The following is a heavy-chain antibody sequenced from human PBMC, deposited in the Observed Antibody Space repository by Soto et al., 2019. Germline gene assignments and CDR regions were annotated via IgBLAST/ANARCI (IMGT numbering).Heavy chain of an antibody. CDR2: ISSSSSYI. Sequence: GGSLILSCAAAGFTFSSDSMNWVRQAPGKGLEWVSSISSSSSYIYYADSVKGRFTISRDNAKNSLYLQMNGLRAEDTAVYYCARAAYSSSAPNYYYGMDVWGQGTTVTVSS. D-gene: IGHD6-6*01. CDR1: GFTFSSDS. CDR3: ARAAYSSSAPNYYYGMDV. J-gene: IGHJ6*02. V-gene: IGHV3-21*01.